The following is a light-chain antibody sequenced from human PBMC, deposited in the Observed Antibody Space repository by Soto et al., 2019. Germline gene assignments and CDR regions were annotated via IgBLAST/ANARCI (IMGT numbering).Light chain of an antibody. CDR1: QSISSW. Sequence: IQMTQSPSTLSASVGDRVTIAWRASQSISSWLAWYQQKPGKAPKLLIYDASTLERGVPSRFSGTGSGTEFTLSTDSLQLHDFATYYCHQYHTSCITFGHGTRLEIK. V-gene: IGKV1-5*01. J-gene: IGKJ5*01. CDR3: HQYHTSCIT. CDR2: DAS.